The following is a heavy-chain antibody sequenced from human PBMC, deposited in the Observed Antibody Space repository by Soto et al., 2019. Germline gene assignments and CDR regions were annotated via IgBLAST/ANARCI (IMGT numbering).Heavy chain of an antibody. CDR1: GFTFSSYG. V-gene: IGHV3-30*18. CDR2: ISYDGSNK. CDR3: AKDPGMVRGVITPGWFDP. D-gene: IGHD3-10*01. J-gene: IGHJ5*02. Sequence: PGGSLRLSCAASGFTFSSYGMHWVRQAPGKGLEWVAVISYDGSNKYYADSVKGRFTISRDNSKNTLYLQMNSLRGEDTAVYYCAKDPGMVRGVITPGWFDPWGQGTLVTVSS.